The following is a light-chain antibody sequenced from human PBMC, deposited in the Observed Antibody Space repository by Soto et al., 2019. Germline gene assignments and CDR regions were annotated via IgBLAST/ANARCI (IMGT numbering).Light chain of an antibody. V-gene: IGKV3-15*01. Sequence: EILMTQSPATLYVSPGETATLSCRASQSVSTKLAWYQQKPGRAPRLLIYGASTGATGIPARFSGSGSGTEFTLTISSLQSEDFAVYYCQQYNNWQGTFGQGTKV. J-gene: IGKJ1*01. CDR1: QSVSTK. CDR3: QQYNNWQGT. CDR2: GAS.